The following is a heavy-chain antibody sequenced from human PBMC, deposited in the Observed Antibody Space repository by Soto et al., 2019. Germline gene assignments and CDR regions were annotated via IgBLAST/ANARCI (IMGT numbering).Heavy chain of an antibody. CDR2: IYYSGST. CDR1: GGSISSYY. Sequence: SETLSLTCTVSGGSISSYYWSWIRQPPGKGLEWIGYIYYSGSTNYNPSLKSRVTISVDTSKNQFSLKLSSVTAADTAVYYCARELDSSGYNGYFDYWGQGTLVTVSS. V-gene: IGHV4-59*01. CDR3: ARELDSSGYNGYFDY. J-gene: IGHJ4*02. D-gene: IGHD3-22*01.